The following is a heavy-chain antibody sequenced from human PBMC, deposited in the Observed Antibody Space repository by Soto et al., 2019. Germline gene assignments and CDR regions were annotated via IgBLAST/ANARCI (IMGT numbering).Heavy chain of an antibody. V-gene: IGHV3-23*01. CDR1: GFTFASYK. J-gene: IGHJ5*02. D-gene: IGHD3-3*01. Sequence: EVTLLESGGSLEKPGGSLRLSCGASGFTFASYKMAWARQAPGKGLEWVSMISSTGGTTYYADSVKGRFTISRDNARDTRYQLMNSLRADDTADYYCAKDSVVTSARPRGSGGSLESWGQGTQVSVSS. CDR3: AKDSVVTSARPRGSGGSLES. CDR2: ISSTGGTT.